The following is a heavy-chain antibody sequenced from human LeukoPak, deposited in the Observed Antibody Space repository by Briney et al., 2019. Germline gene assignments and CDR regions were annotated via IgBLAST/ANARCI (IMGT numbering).Heavy chain of an antibody. Sequence: KSSETLSLTCTVSGGSVSSYYWNWIRQPAGKGLEWIGHIYIRGATNYNPSVKSRVTMSVDTSKNQFSLKVSSVTAADTAVYYCARGHNSGWRNFDCWGQGTLVTVSS. CDR3: ARGHNSGWRNFDC. V-gene: IGHV4-4*07. CDR1: GGSVSSYY. J-gene: IGHJ4*02. CDR2: IYIRGAT. D-gene: IGHD6-19*01.